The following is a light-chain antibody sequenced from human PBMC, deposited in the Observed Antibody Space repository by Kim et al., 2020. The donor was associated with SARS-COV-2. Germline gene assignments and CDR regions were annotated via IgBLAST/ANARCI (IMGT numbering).Light chain of an antibody. Sequence: PGERASLLWRARRSVARYLGCYQRTPAHAPRLLISHASNRATGIPARFSGGGSGTDFTLTISSLEREDFAVYYCQQRSTWPPKWTFGRGTKVDI. J-gene: IGKJ1*01. V-gene: IGKV3-11*01. CDR3: QQRSTWPPKWT. CDR1: RSVARY. CDR2: HAS.